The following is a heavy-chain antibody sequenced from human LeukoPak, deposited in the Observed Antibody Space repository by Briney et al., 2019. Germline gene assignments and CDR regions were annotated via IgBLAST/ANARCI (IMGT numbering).Heavy chain of an antibody. D-gene: IGHD5-18*01. V-gene: IGHV3-20*04. CDR3: ARGGTAMDGVYFRY. CDR2: INWNGGST. J-gene: IGHJ4*02. CDR1: GFTFSSYW. Sequence: GGSLRLSCAASGFTFSSYWMSWVRQAPGKGLEWVSGINWNGGSTGYADSVKGRFTISRDNAKNSLYLQMNSLRAEDTALYYCARGGTAMDGVYFRYWGQGTLVTVSS.